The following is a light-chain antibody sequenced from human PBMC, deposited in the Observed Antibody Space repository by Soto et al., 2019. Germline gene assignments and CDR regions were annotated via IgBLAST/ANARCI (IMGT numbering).Light chain of an antibody. Sequence: DIQMTQSPSTLSASVGDRVTITCRASQSIDNWLAWYQQKPGKAPKLRIYAASTLETGVPSRFSGSGSGTEFTLTIKSLQPDDFATYYCQQFSSYSTFGQGTKVDIK. CDR2: AAS. CDR1: QSIDNW. V-gene: IGKV1-5*01. J-gene: IGKJ1*01. CDR3: QQFSSYST.